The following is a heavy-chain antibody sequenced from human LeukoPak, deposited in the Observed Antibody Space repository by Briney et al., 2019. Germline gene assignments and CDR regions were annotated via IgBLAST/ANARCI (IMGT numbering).Heavy chain of an antibody. D-gene: IGHD2-15*01. CDR1: GFTFSSYW. J-gene: IGHJ5*01. V-gene: IGHV3-7*01. Sequence: PGGSLRLSCAASGFTFSSYWMTWVRQAPGKGLEWVANIKEDGGEKNYVDSVKGRFTISRDNAKNSLYLQMNSLRAEDTAVYYCARGHCSGGSCSSVPWSWGHGTLVTVSS. CDR3: ARGHCSGGSCSSVPWS. CDR2: IKEDGGEK.